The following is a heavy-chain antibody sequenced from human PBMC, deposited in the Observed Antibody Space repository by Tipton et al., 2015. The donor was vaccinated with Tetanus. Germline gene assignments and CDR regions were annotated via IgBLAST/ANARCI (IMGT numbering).Heavy chain of an antibody. CDR3: ARDPLGDETIFDY. V-gene: IGHV6-1*01. CDR1: GDSVSSNSAA. CDR2: TYYRSRWYN. J-gene: IGHJ4*02. Sequence: GLVKPSQTLSLTCAISGDSVSSNSAAWNWIRQSPSRGLEWLARTYYRSRWYNDYALSVKSRITISPDTSKNQFCLQLNSVTPDDTAVYYCARDPLGDETIFDYWGQGTLVTVSS. D-gene: IGHD3-10*01.